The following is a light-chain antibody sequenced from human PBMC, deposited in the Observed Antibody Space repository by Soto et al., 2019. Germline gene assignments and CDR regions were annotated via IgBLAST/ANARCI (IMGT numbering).Light chain of an antibody. J-gene: IGKJ4*01. V-gene: IGKV3-15*01. CDR3: HQYNNWPIALT. Sequence: EILLTQSRGTLSLSPGSRSTISWRAIQICSSSYLAWYQQKPGQAPRLLIHGASSRATGIPARFSGSGSGTEFTLTISSLQSEDFAIYYCHQYNNWPIALTLGGGNKVDIK. CDR2: GAS. CDR1: QICSSSY.